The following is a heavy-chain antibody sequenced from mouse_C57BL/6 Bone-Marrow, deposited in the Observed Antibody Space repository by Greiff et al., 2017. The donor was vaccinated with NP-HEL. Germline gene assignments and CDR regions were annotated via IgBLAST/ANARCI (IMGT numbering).Heavy chain of an antibody. D-gene: IGHD2-3*01. CDR3: ARTGGYYVWYFDV. V-gene: IGHV2-2*01. CDR2: IWSGGST. J-gene: IGHJ1*03. Sequence: QVHVKQSGPGLVQPSQSLSITCTVSGFSLTSYGVHWVRQSPGKGLEWLGVIWSGGSTDYNAAFISRLSISKDNSKSQVFFKMNSLQADDTAIYYFARTGGYYVWYFDVWGTGTTVTVSS. CDR1: GFSLTSYG.